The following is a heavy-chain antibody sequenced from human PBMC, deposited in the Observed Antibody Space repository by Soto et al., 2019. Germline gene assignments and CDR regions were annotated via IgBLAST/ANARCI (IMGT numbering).Heavy chain of an antibody. V-gene: IGHV1-3*01. CDR2: INAGNGNT. Sequence: ASLKVSRKASGYTITSYAMHCVRQTPGQRLEWMGWINAGNGNTKYSQKFQGRVTITADESTSTAYMELSSLRSEDTAVYYCARVVPRYYDSSGYYPNWFDPWGQGTLVTVSS. J-gene: IGHJ5*02. CDR3: ARVVPRYYDSSGYYPNWFDP. D-gene: IGHD3-22*01. CDR1: GYTITSYA.